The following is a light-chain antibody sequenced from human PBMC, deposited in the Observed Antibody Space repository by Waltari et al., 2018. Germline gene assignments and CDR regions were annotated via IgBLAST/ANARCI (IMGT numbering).Light chain of an antibody. CDR1: SYINVGNCI. CDR2: YKSDSEK. CDR3: MFWPNTVWV. J-gene: IGLJ3*02. Sequence: QPVLTQPPSSSASPGDSARLTCTLPSYINVGNCIIYWYQQQPGSPPRFLLYYKSDSEKAQGSGVPSRFSGSKDASANAGILLISGLQSEDEADYYCMFWPNTVWVFGGGTKLTVL. V-gene: IGLV5-37*01.